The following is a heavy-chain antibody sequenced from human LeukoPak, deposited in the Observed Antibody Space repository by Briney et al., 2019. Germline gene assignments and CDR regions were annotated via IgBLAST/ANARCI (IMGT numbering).Heavy chain of an antibody. J-gene: IGHJ2*01. CDR1: GGAISSYC. D-gene: IGHD3-10*01. CDR3: ARETPYYYGSGSYSFGWYFDL. CDR2: IYYSGST. Sequence: SETLSLTSTATGGAISSYCWSWIRQPPGKGLEWIGYIYYSGSTNYNSSLKSRVTISVDTSKNQFSLKLSSVTAADTAVYYCARETPYYYGSGSYSFGWYFDLWGRGTLVTVSS. V-gene: IGHV4-59*01.